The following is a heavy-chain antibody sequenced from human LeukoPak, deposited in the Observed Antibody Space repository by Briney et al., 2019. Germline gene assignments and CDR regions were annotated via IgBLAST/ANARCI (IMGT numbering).Heavy chain of an antibody. CDR2: ISSTGDYI. D-gene: IGHD2-2*01. Sequence: GGSLRLSCAASGFTFSSYAMTWVRQAPGKGLEWVSSISSTGDYIYYADSVKGRFAISRDNSKNTLYLQMNSLRAEDTAVYYCARSPLGYCSSTSCSPDLDYWGQGTLVTVSS. V-gene: IGHV3-23*01. CDR3: ARSPLGYCSSTSCSPDLDY. CDR1: GFTFSSYA. J-gene: IGHJ4*02.